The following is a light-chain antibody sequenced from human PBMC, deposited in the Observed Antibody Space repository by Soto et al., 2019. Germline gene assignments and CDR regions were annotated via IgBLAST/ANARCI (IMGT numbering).Light chain of an antibody. V-gene: IGKV3-11*01. CDR2: DAF. CDR1: QSFSGSY. J-gene: IGKJ5*01. Sequence: EIVLTHSPGALSVSPGDRATLSCRASQSFSGSYLAWYQQKPGQAPRLLIYDAFTRATGIPARFSGSGSGTDFTLTITSLEPEDFAVYYCQLRRFWPVSFGQGTRLEFK. CDR3: QLRRFWPVS.